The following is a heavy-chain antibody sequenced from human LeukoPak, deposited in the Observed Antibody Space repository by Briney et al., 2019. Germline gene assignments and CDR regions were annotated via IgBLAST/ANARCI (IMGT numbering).Heavy chain of an antibody. CDR1: GYTFTSYY. D-gene: IGHD3-22*01. CDR3: ARVPSNSYDSSGYTLDY. V-gene: IGHV1-46*01. J-gene: IGHJ4*02. Sequence: ASVKVSCKASGYTFTSYYMHWVRQAPGQGLEWMEIINPSGGSTSYAQKFQGRVTMTRDTSTSTVYMELSSLRSEDTAVYYCARVPSNSYDSSGYTLDYWGQGTLVTVSS. CDR2: INPSGGST.